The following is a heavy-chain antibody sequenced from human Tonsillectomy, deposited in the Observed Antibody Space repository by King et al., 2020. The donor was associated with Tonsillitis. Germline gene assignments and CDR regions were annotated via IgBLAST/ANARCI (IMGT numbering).Heavy chain of an antibody. J-gene: IGHJ4*02. CDR3: SKSATGLELFRFDY. V-gene: IGHV3-48*04. D-gene: IGHD3-3*01. CDR1: GFTFSSYS. Sequence: VQLVESGGGLVQPGGSLRLSCVVSGFTFSSYSMHWVRQAPGKGLEWVSYISGSGSTMFYADSVTGRFTISRDNAKKSLYLQMNSLRAEDTAVYYCSKSATGLELFRFDYWGQGTLVTVSS. CDR2: ISGSGSTM.